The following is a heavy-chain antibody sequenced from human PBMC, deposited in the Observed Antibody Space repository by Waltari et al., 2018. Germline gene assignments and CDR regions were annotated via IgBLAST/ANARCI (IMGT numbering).Heavy chain of an antibody. V-gene: IGHV3-30-3*01. CDR2: ISYDGSNK. J-gene: IGHJ4*02. CDR3: ARGGEVVPAAINY. D-gene: IGHD2-2*02. CDR1: GFTFSSYA. Sequence: QVQLVESGGGVVQPGRSLRLSCAASGFTFSSYAMHWVRQAPGKGLGWVAVISYDGSNKYYADSVKGRFTISRDNSKNTLYLQMNSLRAEDTAVYYCARGGEVVPAAINYWGQGTLVTVSS.